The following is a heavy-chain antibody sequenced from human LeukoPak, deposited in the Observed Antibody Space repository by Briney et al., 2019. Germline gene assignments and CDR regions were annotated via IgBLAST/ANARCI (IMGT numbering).Heavy chain of an antibody. D-gene: IGHD3-3*01. CDR1: GFTFSSYS. CDR2: ISSSSSYI. J-gene: IGHJ3*02. V-gene: IGHV3-21*01. Sequence: GGSLRLSCAASGFTFSSYSMNWVRQAPGKGLEWVSFISSSSSYIYYADSVKGRFTISRDNAKNSLYLQMNSLRAEDTAVYYCARGSQKITIFGVVTEHAFDIWGQGTMVTVSS. CDR3: ARGSQKITIFGVVTEHAFDI.